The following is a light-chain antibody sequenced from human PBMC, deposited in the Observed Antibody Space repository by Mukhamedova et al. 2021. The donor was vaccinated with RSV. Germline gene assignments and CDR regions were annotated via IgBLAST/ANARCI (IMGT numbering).Light chain of an antibody. CDR3: QQSYSAPLT. V-gene: IGKV1-39*01. Sequence: WYQRRVHGKAPRLIIFAASGLQRGVPSRFSGSGYGTDFTLTITDLQPEDFATYYCQQSYSAPLTFGGGTRVEI. CDR2: AAS. J-gene: IGKJ4*01.